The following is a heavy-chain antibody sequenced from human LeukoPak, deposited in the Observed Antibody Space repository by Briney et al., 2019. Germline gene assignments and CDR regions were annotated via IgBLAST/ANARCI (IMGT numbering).Heavy chain of an antibody. V-gene: IGHV3-30*19. CDR2: ISSDGNNR. CDR1: GFTFSSYG. CDR3: ATPGSGTFYNVPNFDY. Sequence: GGSLRLSCAASGFTFSSYGMHWVRQAPGKGLEWVAVISSDGNNRYYADSVKGRFTISRDNSNNVLFLQLNSLRAEDTAVYYCATPGSGTFYNVPNFDYWGQGTLVTVSS. D-gene: IGHD3-10*01. J-gene: IGHJ4*02.